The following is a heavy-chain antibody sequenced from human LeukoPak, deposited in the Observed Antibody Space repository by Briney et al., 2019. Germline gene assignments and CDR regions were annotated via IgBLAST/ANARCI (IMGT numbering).Heavy chain of an antibody. J-gene: IGHJ4*02. V-gene: IGHV3-33*01. D-gene: IGHD3-10*01. Sequence: QPGRSLRLSCAPSGFTFSRYGMHWVREAPGKGLEWVAVIWYDGTNKYYADSVKGRFTISRDNSKNTLYLQMNSLRTEDTAVYYCARDQGSYCFDYWGQGTLVTVSS. CDR2: IWYDGTNK. CDR3: ARDQGSYCFDY. CDR1: GFTFSRYG.